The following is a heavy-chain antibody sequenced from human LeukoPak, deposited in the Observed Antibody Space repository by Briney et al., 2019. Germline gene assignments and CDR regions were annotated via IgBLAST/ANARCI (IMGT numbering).Heavy chain of an antibody. CDR1: GGSISSYY. V-gene: IGHV4-59*08. J-gene: IGHJ5*02. CDR3: ALLEYHYDSRGYYPSGFDP. CDR2: IYYSGST. D-gene: IGHD3-22*01. Sequence: SETLSLTCTVSGGSISSYYWSWIRQPPGKGLEWIGYIYYSGSTNYNPSLKSRVTISVDTSKNQFSLKLSSVTAADTAVYYCALLEYHYDSRGYYPSGFDPGGQGTLVTVSS.